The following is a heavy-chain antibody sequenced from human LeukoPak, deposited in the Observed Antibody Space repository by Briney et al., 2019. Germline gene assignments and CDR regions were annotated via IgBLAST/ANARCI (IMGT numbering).Heavy chain of an antibody. J-gene: IGHJ4*02. CDR3: AKEFTRGYSYGEPFDY. CDR2: ISYDGSNK. V-gene: IGHV3-30*18. Sequence: GALRLSCAASGSTFSSYALSWVRQAPGKGLEWVAVISYDGSNKYYADSVKGRFTISRDNSKNTLYLQMNSLRAEDTAVYYCAKEFTRGYSYGEPFDYWGQGTLVTVSS. D-gene: IGHD5-18*01. CDR1: GSTFSSYA.